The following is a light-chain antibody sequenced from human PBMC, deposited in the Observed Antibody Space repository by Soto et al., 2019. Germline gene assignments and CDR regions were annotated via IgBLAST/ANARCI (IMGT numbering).Light chain of an antibody. CDR3: QQRSNWSWT. V-gene: IGKV3-11*01. CDR1: QSVGSD. Sequence: EIVLTQSPATLSLSPGERATLSCRASQSVGSDLAWYQQKPGQAPRLLIYDASNRATGTPARFSGSGSGTDFTLTISNLEPEDFAVYYCQQRSNWSWTFGQGTKVEIK. J-gene: IGKJ1*01. CDR2: DAS.